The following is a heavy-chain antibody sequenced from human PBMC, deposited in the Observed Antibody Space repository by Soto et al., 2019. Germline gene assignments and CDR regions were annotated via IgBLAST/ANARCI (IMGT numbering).Heavy chain of an antibody. V-gene: IGHV1-18*04. CDR1: GYTFTSYG. Sequence: ASVKVSCKASGYTFTSYGISWVRQAPGQGXEWMGWISAYNGNTNYAQKLQGRVTMTTDTSTSTAYMELRSLRSDDTAVYYCARDQFGDTDYEVVAFYDYWGQGTLVTVSS. CDR2: ISAYNGNT. J-gene: IGHJ4*02. D-gene: IGHD4-17*01. CDR3: ARDQFGDTDYEVVAFYDY.